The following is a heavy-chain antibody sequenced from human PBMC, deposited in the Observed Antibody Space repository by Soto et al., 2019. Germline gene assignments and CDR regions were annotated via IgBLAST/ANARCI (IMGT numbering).Heavy chain of an antibody. CDR3: ARVVRITIFGVVRHYYMDV. CDR2: IYYSGST. V-gene: IGHV4-59*01. D-gene: IGHD3-3*01. Sequence: SETLSLTCTVSGGSISSYYWSWIRQPPGKGLEWIGYIYYSGSTNFNPSLKSRVTISVDTSKNQFSLKLSSVTAADTAVYYCARVVRITIFGVVRHYYMDVRGKGTTVTVSS. CDR1: GGSISSYY. J-gene: IGHJ6*03.